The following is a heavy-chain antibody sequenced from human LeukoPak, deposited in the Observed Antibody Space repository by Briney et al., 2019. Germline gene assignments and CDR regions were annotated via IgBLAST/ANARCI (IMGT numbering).Heavy chain of an antibody. CDR2: IYHSGST. V-gene: IGHV4-38-2*02. Sequence: SETLSLTCTVSGYSISSGYYWGWIRQPPGKGLEWIGSIYHSGSTNYNPSLKSRVTISVDKSKNQFSLKLSSVTAADTAVYYCARVGYDFWSGYPNYYYYYYMDVWGKGTTVTVSS. D-gene: IGHD3-3*01. J-gene: IGHJ6*03. CDR3: ARVGYDFWSGYPNYYYYYYMDV. CDR1: GYSISSGYY.